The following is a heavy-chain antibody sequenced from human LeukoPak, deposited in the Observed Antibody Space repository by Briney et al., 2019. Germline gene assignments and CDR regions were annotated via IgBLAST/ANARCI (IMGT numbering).Heavy chain of an antibody. V-gene: IGHV3-21*01. CDR3: ARGFRAFDF. CDR2: ISSRSTSI. CDR1: GFTFSSHT. Sequence: GGSLRLSCAASGFTFSSHTMNWVRQAPGKGLEWVSSISSRSTSIYHADSVKGRFTISRDNTKNSLYLQMDSLRAEDTAVYYCARGFRAFDFWAQGTMVTVSS. J-gene: IGHJ3*01.